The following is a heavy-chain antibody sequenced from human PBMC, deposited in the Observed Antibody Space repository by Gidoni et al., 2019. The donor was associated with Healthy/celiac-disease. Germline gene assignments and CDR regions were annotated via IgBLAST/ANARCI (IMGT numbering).Heavy chain of an antibody. Sequence: QVQLVQSGAEVQKPGASVKISCNASGYTFTSYYMHWVRHASGQGLEWMGISNPSGGSTSYAQKFQGRVTMTRDTSTSTVYMELSSLRSEDTAVYYCARDGLRGYCSGGSCYSTEYYYGMDVWGQGTTVTVSS. CDR3: ARDGLRGYCSGGSCYSTEYYYGMDV. V-gene: IGHV1-46*01. J-gene: IGHJ6*02. D-gene: IGHD2-15*01. CDR2: SNPSGGST. CDR1: GYTFTSYY.